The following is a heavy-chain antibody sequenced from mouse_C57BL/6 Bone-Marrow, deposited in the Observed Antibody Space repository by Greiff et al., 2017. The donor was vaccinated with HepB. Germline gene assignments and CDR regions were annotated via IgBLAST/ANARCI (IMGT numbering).Heavy chain of an antibody. J-gene: IGHJ1*03. CDR1: GYSFTGYY. CDR2: INPSTGGT. CDR3: AREVKWYFDV. V-gene: IGHV1-42*01. Sequence: VQLKESGPELVKPGASVKISCKASGYSFTGYYMNWVKQSPEKSLEWIGEINPSTGGTTYNQKFKAKATLTVDKSSSTAYMQLKSLTSDDSAVYYCAREVKWYFDVWGTGTTVTVSS.